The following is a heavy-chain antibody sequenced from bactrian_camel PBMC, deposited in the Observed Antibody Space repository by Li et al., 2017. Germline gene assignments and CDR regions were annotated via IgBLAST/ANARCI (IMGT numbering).Heavy chain of an antibody. D-gene: IGHD1*01. Sequence: LVESGGDSVQPGGSLRLTCEASSRYTSVLDCMAWFRQAPGKRREGVAVFEAGRTRYPDSVKGRFTISKDNAKNTLYLQMNSVQPSDAAMYYCVADWRDNCASYPDMVSWRYRGLRTQVTVS. CDR1: SRYTSVLD. V-gene: IGHV3S53*01. CDR3: VADWRDNCASYPDMVSWRY. CDR2: FEAGRT. J-gene: IGHJ4*01.